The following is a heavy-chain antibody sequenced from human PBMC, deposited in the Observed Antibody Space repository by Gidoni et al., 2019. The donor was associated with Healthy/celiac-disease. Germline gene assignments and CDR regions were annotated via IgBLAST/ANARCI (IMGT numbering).Heavy chain of an antibody. Sequence: EVQLVEYGGGLVQPGRSLRLSCAASGFTFDDYAMHWVRQAPGKGVEWVSGISWNSGSIGYADSVKGRFTISRDNAKNSLYLQMNSLRAEDTALYYCAKGEVGSWYYFDYWGQGTLVTVSS. CDR2: ISWNSGSI. CDR1: GFTFDDYA. CDR3: AKGEVGSWYYFDY. D-gene: IGHD6-13*01. J-gene: IGHJ4*02. V-gene: IGHV3-9*01.